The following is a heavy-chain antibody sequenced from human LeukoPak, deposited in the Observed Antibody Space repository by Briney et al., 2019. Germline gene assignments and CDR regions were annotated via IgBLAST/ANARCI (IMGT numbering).Heavy chain of an antibody. Sequence: GGSLRLSCAASGFTFSGYSMNWVRQAPGKGLEWVSYVSSGSSTIYYADSVKGRFTISRDNAKNSLYLQMNSLRAEDTAVYYCAKEACGGRCYSDYFDYWGQGTLVTVSS. V-gene: IGHV3-48*01. D-gene: IGHD2-15*01. CDR3: AKEACGGRCYSDYFDY. J-gene: IGHJ4*02. CDR2: VSSGSSTI. CDR1: GFTFSGYS.